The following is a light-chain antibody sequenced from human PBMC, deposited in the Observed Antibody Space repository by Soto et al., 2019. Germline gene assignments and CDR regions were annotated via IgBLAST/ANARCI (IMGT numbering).Light chain of an antibody. CDR2: DAS. Sequence: EIVLTQSPATLSLSPGERATLSCRASQSVGNYLAWYQQKPGQSPRLLIYDASNRATGVPDRFSGSGSGTDFTLTISSLEPEDFAVYHCQQRSNWPLLTFGGGTKVEIK. V-gene: IGKV3-11*01. CDR1: QSVGNY. J-gene: IGKJ4*01. CDR3: QQRSNWPLLT.